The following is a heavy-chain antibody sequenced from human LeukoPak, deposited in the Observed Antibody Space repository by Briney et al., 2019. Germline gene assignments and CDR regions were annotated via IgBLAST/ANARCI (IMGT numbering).Heavy chain of an antibody. CDR1: GYTFTSYG. CDR3: ARDRYGDYLFDY. Sequence: GASVKVSCKASGYTFTSYGISWVRQAPGQGLEWMGWISAYNGNTNYAQKFQGRVTMTRDTSISTAYMELSRLRSDDTAVYYCARDRYGDYLFDYWGQGTLVTVSS. J-gene: IGHJ4*02. D-gene: IGHD4-17*01. CDR2: ISAYNGNT. V-gene: IGHV1-18*01.